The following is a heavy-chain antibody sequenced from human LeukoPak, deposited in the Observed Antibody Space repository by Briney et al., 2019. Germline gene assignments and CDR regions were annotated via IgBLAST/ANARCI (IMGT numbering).Heavy chain of an antibody. CDR3: AKAPAYNSGWSIHQGDYMDV. CDR1: GFTFSSYA. Sequence: GGSLRLSCAASGFTFSSYAMSWVRQAPGKGLEWVSAISGSGGSTYYADSVKGRFTISRDNSKNTLYLQMNSLRVEDTAVYYCAKAPAYNSGWSIHQGDYMDVWGKGTTVTVSS. CDR2: ISGSGGST. V-gene: IGHV3-23*01. J-gene: IGHJ6*03. D-gene: IGHD6-19*01.